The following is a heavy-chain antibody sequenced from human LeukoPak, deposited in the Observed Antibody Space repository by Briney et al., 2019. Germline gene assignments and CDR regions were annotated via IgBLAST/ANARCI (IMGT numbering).Heavy chain of an antibody. CDR1: GFTFSSYS. CDR2: ISSSSYI. D-gene: IGHD6-13*01. V-gene: IGHV3-21*01. CDR3: AKYFSSWFDY. J-gene: IGHJ4*02. Sequence: GGSLRLSCAASGFTFSSYSMNWVRQAPGKGLEWVSSISSSSYIYYADSVKGRFTISRDNAKSSLYLQMNSLRAEDTAVYYCAKYFSSWFDYWGQGTLVTVSS.